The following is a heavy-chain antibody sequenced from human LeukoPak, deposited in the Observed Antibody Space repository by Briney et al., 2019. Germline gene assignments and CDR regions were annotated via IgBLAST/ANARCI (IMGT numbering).Heavy chain of an antibody. CDR2: IKSKTDGGTT. CDR1: GFTFSNAW. CDR3: TTGPRMVRGVIINPDDDY. V-gene: IGHV3-15*01. J-gene: IGHJ4*02. Sequence: PGGSLRLSCAASGFTFSNAWMSWVRQAPGKGLEWVGRIKSKTDGGTTDYAAPVKGRFTISRDDSKNTLYLQMNSLKTEDTAVYYCTTGPRMVRGVIINPDDDYWGQGTLVTVSS. D-gene: IGHD3-10*01.